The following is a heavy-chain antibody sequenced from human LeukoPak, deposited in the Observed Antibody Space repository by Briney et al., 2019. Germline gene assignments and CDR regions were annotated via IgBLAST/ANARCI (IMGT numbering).Heavy chain of an antibody. Sequence: GGSLRLSCAASGFTFSSYWMSWVRQAPGKGLEWVANIKQDGSEKYYVDSVKGRFTISRDNAKNSLYLQMNSLRAEDTAVYYCARVLSSKIEYYMDVWGKGTTVTVSS. D-gene: IGHD6-13*01. J-gene: IGHJ6*03. CDR2: IKQDGSEK. V-gene: IGHV3-7*01. CDR1: GFTFSSYW. CDR3: ARVLSSKIEYYMDV.